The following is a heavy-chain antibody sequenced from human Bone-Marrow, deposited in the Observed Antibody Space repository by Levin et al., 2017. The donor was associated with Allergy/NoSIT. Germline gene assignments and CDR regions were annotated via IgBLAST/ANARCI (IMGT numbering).Heavy chain of an antibody. CDR2: IAWNGGNT. Sequence: GESLKISCAASGFRFDEYGMSWVRQAPGKEVEWVAAIAWNGGNTGYADSVKGRFIISRDNAKNSLYLQMNSLRAEDTAFYYCARRPLSYFYMDVWGKGTTVTVSS. CDR1: GFRFDEYG. V-gene: IGHV3-20*04. J-gene: IGHJ6*03. CDR3: ARRPLSYFYMDV. D-gene: IGHD2/OR15-2a*01.